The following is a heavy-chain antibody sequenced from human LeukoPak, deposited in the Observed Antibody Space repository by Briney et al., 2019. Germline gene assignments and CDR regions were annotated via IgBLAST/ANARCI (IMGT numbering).Heavy chain of an antibody. V-gene: IGHV3-7*01. CDR2: IDQDESER. CDR1: GLSSSSYW. D-gene: IGHD1-26*01. Sequence: PGGSLRLSCATSGLSSSSYWMSWVRQAPGKGLEGVANIDQDESERNYVDSAKGRFTISRDGAKNSVYLQMNSLKDEDTAVYYCAIAVGWELGYWGQGTLVTVSS. CDR3: AIAVGWELGY. J-gene: IGHJ4*02.